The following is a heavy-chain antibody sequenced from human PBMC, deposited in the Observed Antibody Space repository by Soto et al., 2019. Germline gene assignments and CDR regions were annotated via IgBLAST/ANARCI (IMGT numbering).Heavy chain of an antibody. Sequence: VQPVESGGGLVQPGRSLRLSCVASGFTFDDYGMHWVRQAPGKGLEWVSGISWNSGKIGQADSVKGRFTISRDNAKNSLYLQMDSLRTEDTALYYCTKEYSYSDKVFDYWGQGTLVTVSS. CDR3: TKEYSYSDKVFDY. J-gene: IGHJ4*02. V-gene: IGHV3-9*01. CDR2: ISWNSGKI. D-gene: IGHD5-12*01. CDR1: GFTFDDYG.